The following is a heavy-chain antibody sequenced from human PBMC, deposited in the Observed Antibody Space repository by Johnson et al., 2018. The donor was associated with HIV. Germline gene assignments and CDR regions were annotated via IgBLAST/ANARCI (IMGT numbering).Heavy chain of an antibody. V-gene: IGHV3-30-3*01. CDR1: GFTFSSYP. J-gene: IGHJ3*02. CDR3: ARVFSVDYERGAFDI. CDR2: ISYDATTK. D-gene: IGHD4-17*01. Sequence: QVQLVESGGGVVQPGRSLRLSCAASGFTFSSYPVHWVRQAPGKGLEWVAVISYDATTKYYADSVKGRFTISRDNPKNTLYLQMNSLRPKDTAVYYCARVFSVDYERGAFDIWGQGTMVTVSS.